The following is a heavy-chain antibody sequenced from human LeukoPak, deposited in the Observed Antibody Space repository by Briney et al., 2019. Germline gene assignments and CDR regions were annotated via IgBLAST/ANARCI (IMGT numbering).Heavy chain of an antibody. CDR2: IYHSGST. CDR1: GGSISSGGYS. Sequence: SQTLSLTCAVSGGSISSGGYSWSWIRQPPGKGLEWIGYIYHSGSTYCNPSLKSRVTISVDRSKNQFSLKLSSVTAADTAVYYCARVRYCSSTSCYRRDAYFDYWGQGTLVTVSS. D-gene: IGHD2-2*02. CDR3: ARVRYCSSTSCYRRDAYFDY. J-gene: IGHJ4*02. V-gene: IGHV4-30-2*01.